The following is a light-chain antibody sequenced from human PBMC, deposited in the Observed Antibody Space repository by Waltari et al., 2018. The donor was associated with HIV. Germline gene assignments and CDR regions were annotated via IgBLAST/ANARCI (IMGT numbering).Light chain of an antibody. CDR1: SSDIGGYDF. CDR2: EVT. V-gene: IGLV2-23*02. CDR3: CAYAGGTTSV. J-gene: IGLJ3*02. Sequence: QSALTQPASVSGSPGQSITISCTGTSSDIGGYDFVSWYQQHPGQAPKVMIYEVTKRPSGVANRFSGSKSGNTASLTISGLQAEDEADYYCCAYAGGTTSVFGGGTKLTVL.